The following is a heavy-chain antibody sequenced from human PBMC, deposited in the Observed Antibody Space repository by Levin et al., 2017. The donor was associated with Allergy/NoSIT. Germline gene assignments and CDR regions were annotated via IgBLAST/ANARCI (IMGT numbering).Heavy chain of an antibody. D-gene: IGHD2-15*01. V-gene: IGHV5-51*01. Sequence: GGSLRLSCKGSGSSFTNHWIGWVRQRPGKGLEWVGRIYPGDSDSRYSPSFQGQVTISADKSVNTAFLQWGSLKASDNAMYYCARLASHCSGYSCVSAYFDYWGQGTLVSVSS. J-gene: IGHJ4*02. CDR3: ARLASHCSGYSCVSAYFDY. CDR1: GSSFTNHW. CDR2: IYPGDSDS.